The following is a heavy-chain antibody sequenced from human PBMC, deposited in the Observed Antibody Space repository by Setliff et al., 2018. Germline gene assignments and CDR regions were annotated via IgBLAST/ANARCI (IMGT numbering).Heavy chain of an antibody. CDR3: ARGPSPTVTPSRLIYFYHMDV. Sequence: SVKVSCKASGDPFNAYGVSWVRQAPGQGLEWMGAIIPVLGMTDYAQKFQGRLTITADQSTTTVHMELSSLRFDDTALYYCARGPSPTVTPSRLIYFYHMDVWGTGTTVTVSS. CDR1: GDPFNAYG. D-gene: IGHD4-17*01. J-gene: IGHJ6*03. CDR2: IIPVLGMT. V-gene: IGHV1-69*10.